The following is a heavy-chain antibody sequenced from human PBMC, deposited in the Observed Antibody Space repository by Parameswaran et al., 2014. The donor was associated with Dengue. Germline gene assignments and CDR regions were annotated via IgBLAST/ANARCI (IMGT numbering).Heavy chain of an antibody. J-gene: IGHJ5*02. CDR2: MNPNSGNT. Sequence: WVRQAPGQGLEWMGWMNPNSGNTGYAQKFQGRVTMTRNTSISTAYVELSSLRSEDTAVYYCARMDYYGSGSYYNVPNWFDPWGQGTLVTVSS. D-gene: IGHD3-10*01. V-gene: IGHV1-8*01. CDR3: ARMDYYGSGSYYNVPNWFDP.